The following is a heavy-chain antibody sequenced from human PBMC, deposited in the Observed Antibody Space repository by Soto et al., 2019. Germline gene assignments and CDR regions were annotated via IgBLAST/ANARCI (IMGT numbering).Heavy chain of an antibody. CDR3: ARSSAYTFGSNAYSFDY. CDR2: INHSGGT. D-gene: IGHD5-18*01. V-gene: IGHV4-34*01. CDR1: GGSFSGYH. Sequence: PSETLSLTCAVYGGSFSGYHWIWIRQPPGKGLEWIGGINHSGGTNYNPSLKSRVTISLDTSKNQFSLKLSSVTAADTAVYYCARSSAYTFGSNAYSFDYWGQGALVTVSS. J-gene: IGHJ4*02.